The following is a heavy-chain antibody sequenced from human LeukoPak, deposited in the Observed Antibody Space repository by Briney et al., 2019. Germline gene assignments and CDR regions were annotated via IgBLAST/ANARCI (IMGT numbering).Heavy chain of an antibody. CDR2: IRSKAYGGTT. CDR3: TRGRRHWYFDL. CDR1: GFTFGDYA. J-gene: IGHJ2*01. V-gene: IGHV3-49*04. Sequence: PGGSLRLSCTASGFTFGDYAMSWVRQAPGKGLEWVSFIRSKAYGGTTEYAASVKGRFTISRDDSKSIAYLQMNSLKTEDTAVYYCTRGRRHWYFDLWGRGTLVTVSS.